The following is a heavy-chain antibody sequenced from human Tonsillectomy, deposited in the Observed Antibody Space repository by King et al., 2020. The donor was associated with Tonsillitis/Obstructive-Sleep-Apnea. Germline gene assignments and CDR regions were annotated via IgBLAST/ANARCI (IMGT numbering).Heavy chain of an antibody. V-gene: IGHV1-69*01. J-gene: IGHJ4*02. Sequence: VQLVESGAEVKKPGSSVKVSCKASGGTFSSYAISWVRQAPGQGLVWMGGIIPIFGTANYAQKFQGRVTITADESTSTAYMELSSLRSEDTAVYYCARFYYDFWSGPQIFNYWGQGTLVTVSS. CDR2: IIPIFGTA. D-gene: IGHD3-3*01. CDR3: ARFYYDFWSGPQIFNY. CDR1: GGTFSSYA.